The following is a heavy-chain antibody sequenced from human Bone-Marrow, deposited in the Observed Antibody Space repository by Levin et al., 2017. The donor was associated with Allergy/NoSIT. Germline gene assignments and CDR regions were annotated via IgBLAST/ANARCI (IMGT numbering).Heavy chain of an antibody. CDR2: ISYDGSNK. Sequence: GESLKISCAASGFTFSSYAMHWVRQAPGKGLEWVAVISYDGSNKYYADSVKGRFTISRDNSKNTLYLQMNSLRAEDTAVYYCAGEGQLDYWGQGTLVTVSS. CDR3: AGEGQLDY. CDR1: GFTFSSYA. V-gene: IGHV3-30*04. J-gene: IGHJ4*02.